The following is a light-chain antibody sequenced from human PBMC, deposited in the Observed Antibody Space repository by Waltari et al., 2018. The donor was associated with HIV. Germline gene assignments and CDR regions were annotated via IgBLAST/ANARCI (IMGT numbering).Light chain of an antibody. Sequence: SALTQLAPVSGSPGQSTTIPCTGTSSDVAGYELFSWYQKHPDKAPKLMIYEVSKRPSGVSNRFSGSKSGNTASLTISGLQAEDEADYYCCSYAGSSTHVFGGGTKVTVL. CDR1: SSDVAGYEL. CDR3: CSYAGSSTHV. V-gene: IGLV2-23*02. J-gene: IGLJ1*01. CDR2: EVS.